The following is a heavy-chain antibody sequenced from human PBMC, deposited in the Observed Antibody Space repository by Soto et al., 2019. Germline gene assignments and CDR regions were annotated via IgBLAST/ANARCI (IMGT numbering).Heavy chain of an antibody. Sequence: QITLKESGPPLVKPTQTLTLTCTFSGFSLSSTRMAVGWIRQPPGKALEWLALIYWDDDKRYSPFLKSRLTITKDASKNQVVLTMSNIDPVDTARYYCAHIVVAGLGYHFDYWGQGTLVTVSS. CDR2: IYWDDDK. CDR3: AHIVVAGLGYHFDY. CDR1: GFSLSSTRMA. D-gene: IGHD6-19*01. J-gene: IGHJ4*02. V-gene: IGHV2-5*02.